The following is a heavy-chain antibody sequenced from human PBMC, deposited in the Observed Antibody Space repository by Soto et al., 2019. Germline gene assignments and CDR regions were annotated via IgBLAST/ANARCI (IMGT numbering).Heavy chain of an antibody. Sequence: PSETLSLTCGVSGGSINSTNWWSWVRQPPGKGLEWIGEIYQSGSTNYNPSLKSRVTISIDKSKNHFSLKLSSVTAADTAIYYCARGSTRYSSSWTFDFWGQGTLVTVSS. CDR2: IYQSGST. J-gene: IGHJ4*02. D-gene: IGHD6-13*01. V-gene: IGHV4-4*02. CDR3: ARGSTRYSSSWTFDF. CDR1: GGSINSTNW.